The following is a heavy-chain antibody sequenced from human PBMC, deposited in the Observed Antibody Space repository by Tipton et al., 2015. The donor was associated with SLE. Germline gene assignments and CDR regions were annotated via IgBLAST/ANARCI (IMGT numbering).Heavy chain of an antibody. Sequence: TLSLTCTVSGGSISSSNYYWGWIRQPPGKGLQWIGNVYNNGDTYYSPSLKSRVTISVDTSKNQFSLKVGSATAADTAVYYCARDDLGLYWGPGTLVTVSS. CDR1: GGSISSSNYY. D-gene: IGHD7-27*01. CDR3: ARDDLGLY. J-gene: IGHJ4*02. CDR2: VYNNGDT. V-gene: IGHV4-39*02.